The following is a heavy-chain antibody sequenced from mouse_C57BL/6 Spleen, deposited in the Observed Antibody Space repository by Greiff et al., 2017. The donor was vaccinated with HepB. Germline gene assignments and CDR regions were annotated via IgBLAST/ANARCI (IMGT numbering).Heavy chain of an antibody. J-gene: IGHJ4*01. CDR2: IWSGGST. CDR3: ARNTVVAGDYAMDY. CDR1: GFSLTSYG. Sequence: VMLVESGPGLVQPSQSLSITCTVSGFSLTSYGVHWVRQSPGKGLEWLGVIWSGGSTDYNAAFISRLSISKDNSKSQVFFKMNSLQADDTAIYYCARNTVVAGDYAMDYWGQGTSVTVSS. V-gene: IGHV2-2*01. D-gene: IGHD1-1*01.